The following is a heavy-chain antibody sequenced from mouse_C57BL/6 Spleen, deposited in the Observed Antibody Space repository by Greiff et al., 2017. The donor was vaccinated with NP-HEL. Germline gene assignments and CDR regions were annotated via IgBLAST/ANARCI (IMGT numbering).Heavy chain of an antibody. Sequence: VQLQQSGPELVKPGASVKIPCKASGYTFTDYNMDWVKQSHGKSLEWIGDINPNNGGTIYNQKFKGKATLTVDKSSSTAYMELRSLTSEDTAVYYCARWGITTIYYYAMDYWGQGTSVTVSS. J-gene: IGHJ4*01. CDR2: INPNNGGT. V-gene: IGHV1-18*01. CDR3: ARWGITTIYYYAMDY. D-gene: IGHD2-4*01. CDR1: GYTFTDYN.